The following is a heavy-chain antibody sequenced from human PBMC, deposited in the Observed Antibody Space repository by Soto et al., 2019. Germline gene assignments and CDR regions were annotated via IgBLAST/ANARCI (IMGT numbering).Heavy chain of an antibody. D-gene: IGHD5-18*01. V-gene: IGHV4-4*02. CDR1: GDSISSYTW. Sequence: QVQLQESGSGLVNPSGTLSLTCAVSGDSISSYTWWSWVRQPPGKGLEWIGEIFHSGSTNYNPSLESRVTISVDKSKNQFSLNLNSVTAADTAVYYCATNGGYNYASGTWGQGTLVTVSS. CDR3: ATNGGYNYASGT. CDR2: IFHSGST. J-gene: IGHJ5*02.